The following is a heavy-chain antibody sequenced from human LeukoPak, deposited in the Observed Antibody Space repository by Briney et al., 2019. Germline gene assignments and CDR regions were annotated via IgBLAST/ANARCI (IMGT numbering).Heavy chain of an antibody. CDR3: ARAALTMVRGAAFDI. CDR1: GVSISSGDYY. V-gene: IGHV4-30-4*01. D-gene: IGHD3-10*01. Sequence: NPSETLSLTCTVSGVSISSGDYYWSWIRQPPGKGLEWIGYIYYSGSTYYNPSLKSRVTISVDTSKNQFSLKLSSVTAADTAVYYCARAALTMVRGAAFDIWGQGTMVTVSS. J-gene: IGHJ3*02. CDR2: IYYSGST.